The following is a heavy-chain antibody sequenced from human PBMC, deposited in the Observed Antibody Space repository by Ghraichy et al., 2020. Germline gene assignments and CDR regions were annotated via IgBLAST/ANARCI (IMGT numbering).Heavy chain of an antibody. Sequence: GGSLRLSCAASGFTFSRHYMTWVRQAPGKGLGWVANIKQDGSDTFYMDSVRGRFTISRDNAKNSLYLQMNSLRADDTAVYYCARESVLTGMGDDASDIWGQGTMVTVSS. D-gene: IGHD3-9*01. CDR3: ARESVLTGMGDDASDI. J-gene: IGHJ3*02. CDR1: GFTFSRHY. V-gene: IGHV3-7*03. CDR2: IKQDGSDT.